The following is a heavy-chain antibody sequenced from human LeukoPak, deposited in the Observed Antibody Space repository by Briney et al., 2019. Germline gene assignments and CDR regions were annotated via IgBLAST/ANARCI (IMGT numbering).Heavy chain of an antibody. J-gene: IGHJ6*02. Sequence: ASVKVSCKASGYTFTSYGISWVRQAPGQGLEWMGWISAYNGNTNYAQELQGRVTMTTDTSTSTAYMELRSLRSDDTAVYYCARDLFNLPRIAGNVWGQGTTVTVSS. D-gene: IGHD6-13*01. V-gene: IGHV1-18*01. CDR2: ISAYNGNT. CDR1: GYTFTSYG. CDR3: ARDLFNLPRIAGNV.